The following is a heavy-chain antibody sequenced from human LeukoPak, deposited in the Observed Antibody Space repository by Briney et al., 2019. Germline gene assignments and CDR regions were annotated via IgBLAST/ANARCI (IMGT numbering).Heavy chain of an antibody. V-gene: IGHV4-31*03. D-gene: IGHD4-23*01. J-gene: IGHJ6*02. Sequence: SETLSLTCTVSGGSISSGGYYWSWIRQHAGKGLEWIGYIYYSGSTYYNPSLKSRVTISVDTSKNQFSLKLSSVTAADTAVYYCARDSVGYYYGMDVWGQGTTVTVSS. CDR2: IYYSGST. CDR1: GGSISSGGYY. CDR3: ARDSVGYYYGMDV.